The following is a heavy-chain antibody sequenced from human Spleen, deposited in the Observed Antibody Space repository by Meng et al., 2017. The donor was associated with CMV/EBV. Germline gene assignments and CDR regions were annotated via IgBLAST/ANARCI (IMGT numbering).Heavy chain of an antibody. CDR2: IKQEGSEK. D-gene: IGHD3-3*01. J-gene: IGHJ3*01. CDR1: FSNYW. CDR3: VRDRYYDFWSGYYYDGFDA. V-gene: IGHV3-7*01. Sequence: FSNYWMSWVRQAPGKGLEWVANIKQEGSEKYYVDSVKGRFTISRDNAKNSLYLQMNSLRAEDTALYYCVRDRYYDFWSGYYYDGFDAWGQGTMVTVSS.